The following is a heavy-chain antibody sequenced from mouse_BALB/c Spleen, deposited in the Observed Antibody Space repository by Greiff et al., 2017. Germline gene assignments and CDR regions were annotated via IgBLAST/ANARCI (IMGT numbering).Heavy chain of an antibody. Sequence: VKLQESGAELVKPGASVKLSCKASGYTFTEYIIHWVKQRSGQGLEWIGWFYPGSGSIKYNEKFKDKATLTADKSSSTVYMELSRLTSEDSAVYFCARHEGYYYNYYAMDYWGQGTSVTVSS. V-gene: IGHV1-62-2*01. J-gene: IGHJ4*01. D-gene: IGHD1-1*01. CDR1: GYTFTEYI. CDR2: FYPGSGSI. CDR3: ARHEGYYYNYYAMDY.